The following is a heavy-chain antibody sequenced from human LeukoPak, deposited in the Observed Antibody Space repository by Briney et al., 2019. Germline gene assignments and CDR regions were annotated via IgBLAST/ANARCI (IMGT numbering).Heavy chain of an antibody. D-gene: IGHD6-19*01. V-gene: IGHV1-18*04. Sequence: ASVKVSCKASGYTFTGYYMYWVRQAPGQGLEWMGWISAYNGNTNYAQKLQGRVTMTTDTSTSTAYMELRSLRSDDTAVYYCARDAGSSGWYPMDVWGKGTTVTVSS. CDR1: GYTFTGYY. CDR2: ISAYNGNT. CDR3: ARDAGSSGWYPMDV. J-gene: IGHJ6*03.